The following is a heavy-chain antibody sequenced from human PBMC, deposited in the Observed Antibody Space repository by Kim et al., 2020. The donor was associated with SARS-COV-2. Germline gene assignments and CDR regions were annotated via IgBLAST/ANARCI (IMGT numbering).Heavy chain of an antibody. J-gene: IGHJ4*02. CDR2: IRNKASSHTT. Sequence: GGSLRLSCAASGFTFSAHDMDWVRQAPRKGLEWVARIRNKASSHTTEYAASVRGRFNVTSDDSTNSLYLQMDGLKTEDTAVYYCARALPSLNWGQGTLVTVSS. CDR1: GFTFSAHD. V-gene: IGHV3-72*01. CDR3: ARALPSLN.